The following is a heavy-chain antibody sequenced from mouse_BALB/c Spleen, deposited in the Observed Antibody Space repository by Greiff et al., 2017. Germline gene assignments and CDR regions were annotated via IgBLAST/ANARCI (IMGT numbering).Heavy chain of an antibody. Sequence: VQLKESGPELVKPGASVKVSCKASGYSFTDYNMYWVKQSHGKSLEWIGYIDPYNGGTSYNQKFKGKATLTVDKSSSTAYMELRSLTSEDSAVYYCARSAPYGNFLSYWGQGTSVTVSS. CDR3: ARSAPYGNFLSY. CDR2: IDPYNGGT. CDR1: GYSFTDYN. J-gene: IGHJ4*01. V-gene: IGHV1S135*01. D-gene: IGHD2-1*01.